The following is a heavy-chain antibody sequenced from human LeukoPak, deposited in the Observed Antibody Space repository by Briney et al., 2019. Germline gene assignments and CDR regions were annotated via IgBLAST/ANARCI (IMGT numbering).Heavy chain of an antibody. J-gene: IGHJ4*02. CDR3: ARQDIVERIAAAGIWGRIGKRGINFDY. D-gene: IGHD6-13*01. CDR2: IKEDGSEK. V-gene: IGHV3-7*01. Sequence: GGSLRLSYAASGFTFSTYWMSWVRQAPGKGLEWVANIKEDGSEKYYVDSVKGRFTISRDNAKNSLYLQMNSLRAEDTAVYYCARQDIVERIAAAGIWGRIGKRGINFDYWGQGTLVTVFS. CDR1: GFTFSTYW.